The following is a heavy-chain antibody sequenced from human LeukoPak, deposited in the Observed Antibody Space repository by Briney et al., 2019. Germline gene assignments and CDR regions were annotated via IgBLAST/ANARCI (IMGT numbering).Heavy chain of an antibody. V-gene: IGHV3-30*02. Sequence: GGSLRLSCAASGFTLSDYSMHWVRQAPGKGLEWVAFIRYDGSDKYYADSVRGRFTISRDNSKNTLYLQMNSLRVEDTAVYYCAKDRLVPGSVLDYWGQGTLVTVSS. J-gene: IGHJ4*02. D-gene: IGHD6-19*01. CDR1: GFTLSDYS. CDR2: IRYDGSDK. CDR3: AKDRLVPGSVLDY.